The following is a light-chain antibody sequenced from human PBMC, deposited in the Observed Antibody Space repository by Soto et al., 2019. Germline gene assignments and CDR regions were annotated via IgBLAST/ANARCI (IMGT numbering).Light chain of an antibody. CDR2: DVS. CDR1: SSDVGRYTY. Sequence: QSALTQPASVSGSPGQSITISCTGSSSDVGRYTYVSWYQQHPGKAPKLLIYDVSNRPSGVSNRFSGSKSGYTASLTISGLQAEDEADYYCSSYTSSSTLVFGGGTKVTVL. CDR3: SSYTSSSTLV. J-gene: IGLJ2*01. V-gene: IGLV2-14*03.